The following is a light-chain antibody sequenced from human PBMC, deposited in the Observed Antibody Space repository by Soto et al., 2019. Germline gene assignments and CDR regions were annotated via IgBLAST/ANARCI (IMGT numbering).Light chain of an antibody. Sequence: DIQMTQSPSSLSASVGDRVTITCRASQGIGSDLAWYQQQPGKAPKRLIFGAYTLQSWVPSRFSGRRSGTEFSLTISGLQPEDFATYYCLQHNSYPRTFGQGTKLEIK. CDR3: LQHNSYPRT. CDR1: QGIGSD. CDR2: GAY. V-gene: IGKV1-17*01. J-gene: IGKJ2*01.